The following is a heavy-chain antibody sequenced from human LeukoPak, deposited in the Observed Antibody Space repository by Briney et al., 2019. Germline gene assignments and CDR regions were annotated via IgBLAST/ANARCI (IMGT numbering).Heavy chain of an antibody. CDR1: GFTFSSYA. CDR3: AKDASPRYRLLLWFGELLFDY. CDR2: ISGSGGST. V-gene: IGHV3-23*01. Sequence: GGSLRLSCAASGFTFSSYAMSWVRQAPGKGLEWVSAISGSGGSTYYADSVKGRFTISRDNSKNTLYLQMNSLRAEDTAVYYCAKDASPRYRLLLWFGELLFDYWGQGTLVTVSS. D-gene: IGHD3-10*01. J-gene: IGHJ4*02.